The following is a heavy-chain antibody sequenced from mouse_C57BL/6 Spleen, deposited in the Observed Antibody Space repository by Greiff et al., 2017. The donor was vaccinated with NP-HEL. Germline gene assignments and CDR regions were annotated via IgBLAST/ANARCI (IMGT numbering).Heavy chain of an antibody. J-gene: IGHJ3*01. V-gene: IGHV1-55*01. Sequence: VQLQQPGAELVKPGASVKMSCKASGYTFTSYWITWVKQRPGQGLEWIGDIYPGSGSTNYNEKFKSKATLTVDTSSSTAYMQLSSLTSEDSAVYYCARADYYGSSYVWFAYWGQGTLVTVSA. D-gene: IGHD1-1*01. CDR1: GYTFTSYW. CDR3: ARADYYGSSYVWFAY. CDR2: IYPGSGST.